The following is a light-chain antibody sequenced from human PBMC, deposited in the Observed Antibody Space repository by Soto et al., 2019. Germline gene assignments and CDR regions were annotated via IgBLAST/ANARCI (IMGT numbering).Light chain of an antibody. J-gene: IGKJ3*01. CDR2: GAS. CDR1: QSVSSSY. V-gene: IGKV3-20*01. CDR3: QQYGSSPGLFT. Sequence: ETVLTQSPGTLSLSPGERATLSCRASQSVSSSYLAWYQQKPGQAPRLLIYGASSRATGIPDRFTSSGSGTDFTLTISRLEPEDFAVYYCQQYGSSPGLFTFGPGTKVDIK.